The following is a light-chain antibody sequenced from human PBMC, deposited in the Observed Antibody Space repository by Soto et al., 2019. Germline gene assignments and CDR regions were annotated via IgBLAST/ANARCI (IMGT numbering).Light chain of an antibody. CDR3: QQSYSNPRVT. V-gene: IGKV1-39*01. CDR2: AAS. Sequence: DIQMTQSPSSLSASVGDRVTITCRASQSIGTYLSWYQQKPGKAPRLLFYAASSLQSGVPSRFGGSGSGTDFTLTISSLRPEDFATYYCQQSYSNPRVTFGPGTKVDIK. CDR1: QSIGTY. J-gene: IGKJ3*01.